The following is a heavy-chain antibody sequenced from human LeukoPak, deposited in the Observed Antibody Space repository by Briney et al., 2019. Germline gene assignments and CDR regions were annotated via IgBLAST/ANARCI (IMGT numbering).Heavy chain of an antibody. Sequence: GGSLRLSCAASGIIFSGYAMSWVRQGPGKGLEWVSGISGSGGSTYYADSVKGRFTISRDNSKNTLYLQMHSLRAEDTAVYYCAKDERDSYNYKFDYWGQGTLVTVSS. V-gene: IGHV3-23*01. CDR2: ISGSGGST. J-gene: IGHJ4*02. D-gene: IGHD5-24*01. CDR3: AKDERDSYNYKFDY. CDR1: GIIFSGYA.